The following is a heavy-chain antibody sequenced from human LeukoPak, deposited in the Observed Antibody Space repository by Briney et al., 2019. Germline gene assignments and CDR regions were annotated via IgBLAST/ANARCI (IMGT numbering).Heavy chain of an antibody. D-gene: IGHD4-11*01. Sequence: PSETLSLTCTVSGYSISSGYYWGWIRQPPGKGLVWIGSIHHSGSTYYKPSLKSRLTISVDTSKNQFSLKLSSVTAADTAVYYCATYSNYIDYWGQGTLVTVSS. J-gene: IGHJ4*02. CDR3: ATYSNYIDY. CDR2: IHHSGST. V-gene: IGHV4-38-2*02. CDR1: GYSISSGYY.